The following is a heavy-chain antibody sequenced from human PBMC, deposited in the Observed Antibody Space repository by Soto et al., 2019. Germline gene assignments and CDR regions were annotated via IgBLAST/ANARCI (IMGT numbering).Heavy chain of an antibody. CDR1: GLSFSGYY. J-gene: IGHJ4*02. V-gene: IGHV4-34*01. CDR2: INHSGST. CDR3: ARGGQLRTDRVLYYFDY. Sequence: PSETLSLTCAVYGLSFSGYYWSWIRQPPGKGLEWIGEINHSGSTNYNPSLKSRVTISVDTSKNQFSLKLSSVTAADTAVYYCARGGQLRTDRVLYYFDYWGQGTLVTVSS. D-gene: IGHD4-17*01.